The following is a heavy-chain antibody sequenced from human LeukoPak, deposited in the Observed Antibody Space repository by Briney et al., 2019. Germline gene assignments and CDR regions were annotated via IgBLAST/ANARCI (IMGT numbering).Heavy chain of an antibody. Sequence: ASVKVSCKASGYTFTSYGISWVRQAPGQGLEWMGWISAYNGNTNYAQKLQGRVTMTTDTSTSTAYMELRSLRSDDTAVYYCARSVLRYFDWLIPRPLQTDYWGQGTLVTVSS. CDR3: ARSVLRYFDWLIPRPLQTDY. CDR2: ISAYNGNT. V-gene: IGHV1-18*01. D-gene: IGHD3-9*01. CDR1: GYTFTSYG. J-gene: IGHJ4*02.